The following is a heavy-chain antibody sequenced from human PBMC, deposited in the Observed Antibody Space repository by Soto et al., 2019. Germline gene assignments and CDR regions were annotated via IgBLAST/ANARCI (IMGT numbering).Heavy chain of an antibody. CDR1: GLTFNRYW. CDR3: AREFCSGGNCYTYYFDP. CDR2: INTDGSNT. D-gene: IGHD2-15*01. Sequence: GGSLRLSCAASGLTFNRYWMHWVRHAPGKGLVWVSHINTDGSNTNYADSVKGRFTISRDNAKSTLFLQMNSLRDEDTAVYYCAREFCSGGNCYTYYFDPWGQGIPVTAPQ. V-gene: IGHV3-74*01. J-gene: IGHJ5*02.